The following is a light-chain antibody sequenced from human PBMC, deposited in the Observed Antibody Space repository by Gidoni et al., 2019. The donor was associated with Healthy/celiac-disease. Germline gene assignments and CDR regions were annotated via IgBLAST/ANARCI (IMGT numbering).Light chain of an antibody. Sequence: EIVLTQSPGTLSLSPGERATLSCRASQSVSSSYLAWYQQKPGQAPRLLIYGASSRATGIPDRFIGSGSGTDFTLTISRLEPEDFAVYYCQQYGSSPGTFGQGTKVEIK. J-gene: IGKJ1*01. CDR3: QQYGSSPGT. CDR1: QSVSSSY. CDR2: GAS. V-gene: IGKV3-20*01.